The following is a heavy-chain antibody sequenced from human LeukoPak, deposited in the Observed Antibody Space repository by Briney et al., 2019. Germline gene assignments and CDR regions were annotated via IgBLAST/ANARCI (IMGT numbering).Heavy chain of an antibody. V-gene: IGHV1-18*04. CDR2: ISAYNGNT. D-gene: IGHD5-18*01. CDR3: ARYQDSSYYYYGMDV. J-gene: IGHJ6*02. CDR1: GYTFTSYY. Sequence: ASVKVSCKASGYTFTSYYMHWVRQAPGQGLEWMGWISAYNGNTNYAQKLQGRVTMTTDTSTSTAYMELRSLRSDDTAVYYCARYQDSSYYYYGMDVWGQGTTVTVSS.